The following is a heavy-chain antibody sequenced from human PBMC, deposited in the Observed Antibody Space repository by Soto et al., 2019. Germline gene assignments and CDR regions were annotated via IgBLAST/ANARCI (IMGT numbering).Heavy chain of an antibody. Sequence: QVQLVQSGAEVKKPGASVKVSCKASGYTFTSYGISWVRQAPGQGLEWMGWISAYNGNTNYAQKPQGRLTMPTDTSTSTAYMELRSLRSDDTAVYYCAREGGSSPRHYYYGMDVWGQGTTVTVSS. CDR2: ISAYNGNT. CDR1: GYTFTSYG. D-gene: IGHD6-6*01. V-gene: IGHV1-18*01. CDR3: AREGGSSPRHYYYGMDV. J-gene: IGHJ6*02.